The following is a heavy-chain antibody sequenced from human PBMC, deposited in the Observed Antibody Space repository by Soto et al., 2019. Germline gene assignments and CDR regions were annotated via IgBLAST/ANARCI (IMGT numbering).Heavy chain of an antibody. CDR3: ARGGVCSSGSCPLRGSFDY. D-gene: IGHD2-15*01. CDR2: ISYDGSNK. CDR1: GFTFSSYA. Sequence: GGSLRLSCAASGFTFSSYAMHWVRQAPGKGLEWVAVISYDGSNKYYADSVKGRFTISRDNSMNTLYLQMNSLRAEDTAVYYCARGGVCSSGSCPLRGSFDYWGQGTLVTVSS. J-gene: IGHJ4*02. V-gene: IGHV3-30*14.